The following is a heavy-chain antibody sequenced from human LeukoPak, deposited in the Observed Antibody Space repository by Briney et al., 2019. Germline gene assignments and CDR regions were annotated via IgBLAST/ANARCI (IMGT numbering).Heavy chain of an antibody. CDR3: AKAGSIKFDY. D-gene: IGHD1-26*01. V-gene: IGHV3-20*04. Sequence: RPGGSLRLSCAASGFTFDDYGMSWVRQAPGKGLEWVSGINWNGGSTGYADSVKGRFTISRDNAKNSLYLQMSSLRAEDTAVYYCAKAGSIKFDYWGQGTLVTVSS. J-gene: IGHJ4*02. CDR1: GFTFDDYG. CDR2: INWNGGST.